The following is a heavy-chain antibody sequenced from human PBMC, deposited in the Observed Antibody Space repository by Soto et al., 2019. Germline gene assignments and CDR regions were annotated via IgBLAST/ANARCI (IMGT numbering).Heavy chain of an antibody. CDR1: GGSISSGDYY. Sequence: QVQLQESGPGLVKPSQTLSLTCTVSGGSISSGDYYWSWIRQPPGKGLEWIGYIYYSGSTYYNPSLTSRVTISVDTSKNQFSLKLSSVTAADTAVYYCARAMVVTQNWVDPWGQGTLVTVSS. CDR2: IYYSGST. D-gene: IGHD2-21*02. J-gene: IGHJ5*02. CDR3: ARAMVVTQNWVDP. V-gene: IGHV4-30-4*01.